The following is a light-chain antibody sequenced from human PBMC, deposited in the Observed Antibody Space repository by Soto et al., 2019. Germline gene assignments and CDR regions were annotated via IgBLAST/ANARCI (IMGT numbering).Light chain of an antibody. Sequence: DIVMTQSPDSLAVSLGERATINCKSSQSVLYSSNNKNDLAWYKQRPGQPPKLLIYWASTRESGVPDRFSGSGSGTDFTLTITSLQAEDVAVYYCQQYESTPPTFGQGTKLEIK. V-gene: IGKV4-1*01. CDR2: WAS. J-gene: IGKJ2*01. CDR1: QSVLYSSNNKND. CDR3: QQYESTPPT.